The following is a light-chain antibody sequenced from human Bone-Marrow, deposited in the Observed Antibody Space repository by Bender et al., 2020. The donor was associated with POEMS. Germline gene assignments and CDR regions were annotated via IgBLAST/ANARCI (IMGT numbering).Light chain of an antibody. J-gene: IGLJ3*02. Sequence: QSVLTQPASVSGSPGQSITISCTGTSSDVGGYSFVSWYQQHPGKAPKLMIFESTKRPSGISNRFSGSKSGNTASLTISGLQAEDEADYYCCSYSSTSTLVFGGGTKLTVL. CDR2: EST. V-gene: IGLV2-23*01. CDR3: CSYSSTSTLV. CDR1: SSDVGGYSF.